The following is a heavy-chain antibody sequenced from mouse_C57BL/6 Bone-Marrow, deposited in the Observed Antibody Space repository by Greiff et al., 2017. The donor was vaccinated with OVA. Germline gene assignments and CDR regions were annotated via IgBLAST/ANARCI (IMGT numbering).Heavy chain of an antibody. Sequence: QVQLKQPGAELVKPGASVKLSCKASGYTFTSYWMHWVKQRPGQGLEWIGMIHPNSGSTNYNEKFKSKATLTVDKSSSTAYMQLSSLTSEDSAVYYCARWFITTVVDYFDYWGQGTTLTVSS. J-gene: IGHJ2*01. D-gene: IGHD1-1*01. CDR3: ARWFITTVVDYFDY. V-gene: IGHV1-64*01. CDR2: IHPNSGST. CDR1: GYTFTSYW.